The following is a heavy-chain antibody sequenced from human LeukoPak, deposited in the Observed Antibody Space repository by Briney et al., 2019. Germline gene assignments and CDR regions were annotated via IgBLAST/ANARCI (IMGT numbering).Heavy chain of an antibody. Sequence: GGSLRLSCTASGFTFGDYAMSWFRQAPGKGLEWVSYISSSGSTIYYADSVKGRFTISRDNAKNSLYLQMNSLRAEDTAVYYCRIWFGDFDYWGQGSLVTVSS. CDR2: ISSSGSTI. CDR3: RIWFGDFDY. V-gene: IGHV3-48*03. CDR1: GFTFGDYA. D-gene: IGHD3-10*01. J-gene: IGHJ4*02.